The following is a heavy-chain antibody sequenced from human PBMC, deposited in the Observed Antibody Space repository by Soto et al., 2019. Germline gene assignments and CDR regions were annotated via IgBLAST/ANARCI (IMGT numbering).Heavy chain of an antibody. J-gene: IGHJ4*02. CDR3: GKDGAVSDYTYLDY. Sequence: EVQLVESGGVVVQPGGSLRLSCAASGFTFDDYSMHWVRQAPGKGLEWVSLISWAGRSTYYADSVEGRFTISRDNSKNSLYLQMNSLTTEDTAFYYCGKDGAVSDYTYLDYWGQGALVTVSS. D-gene: IGHD4-17*01. CDR2: ISWAGRST. CDR1: GFTFDDYS. V-gene: IGHV3-43*01.